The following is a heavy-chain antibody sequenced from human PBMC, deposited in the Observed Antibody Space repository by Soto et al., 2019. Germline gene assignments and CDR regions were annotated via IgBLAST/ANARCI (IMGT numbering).Heavy chain of an antibody. D-gene: IGHD3-22*01. CDR3: ARGDFYDTSGPFSDAFDI. CDR1: GFAFSTYW. CDR2: IKPDGGEK. V-gene: IGHV3-7*04. Sequence: GGSLRLSCAASGFAFSTYWMSWVRQAPGKGLEWVANIKPDGGEKWYVDSVRGRFTISRDNAKNSLFLQMNSLRAEDTAVYYCARGDFYDTSGPFSDAFDIWGQGTMVTVSS. J-gene: IGHJ3*02.